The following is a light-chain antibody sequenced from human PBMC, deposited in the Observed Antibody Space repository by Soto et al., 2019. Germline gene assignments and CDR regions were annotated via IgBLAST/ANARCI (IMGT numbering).Light chain of an antibody. V-gene: IGKV3-15*01. CDR1: QSVSSK. CDR3: QQYNNWPLT. J-gene: IGKJ4*02. Sequence: EIVMTQSPATLSVSPGERATLSCRASQSVSSKLAWYQQKPGQAPRLLIYGASTRATGIPARFSGGGSGTEFTLTISSLKSEDFAVYYCQQYNNWPLTFGGGTKVEIK. CDR2: GAS.